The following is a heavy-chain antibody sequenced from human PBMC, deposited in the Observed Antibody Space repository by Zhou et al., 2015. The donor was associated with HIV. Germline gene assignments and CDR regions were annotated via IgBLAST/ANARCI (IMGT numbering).Heavy chain of an antibody. V-gene: IGHV1-69*01. Sequence: QVQLVQSGAEVKKPGSSVKVSCKASGGTFSSYAISWVRQAPGQGLEWMGGIIPIFGTANYAQKFQGRVTITADESTSTAYMELSSLRSEDTAVYYCARAGDSSGYYQRVSPYFDYWGQGTLVTVSS. J-gene: IGHJ4*02. CDR2: IIPIFGTA. CDR3: ARAGDSSGYYQRVSPYFDY. D-gene: IGHD3-22*01. CDR1: GGTFSSYA.